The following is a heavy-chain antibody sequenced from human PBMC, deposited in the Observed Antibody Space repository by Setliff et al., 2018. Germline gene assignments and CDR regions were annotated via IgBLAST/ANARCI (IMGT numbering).Heavy chain of an antibody. D-gene: IGHD1-20*01. J-gene: IGHJ4*02. CDR2: VYYSGTA. CDR3: ARDRGSNNSPEDFDY. V-gene: IGHV4-59*01. CDR1: DGSLSTYY. Sequence: LSLTCTVSDGSLSTYYWSWIRQPPGKGLEFIGYVYYSGTANYSPSLRSRVTMSVDTSKTQFSLKLNSMTTADTAVYYCARDRGSNNSPEDFDYWGLGTLVTVSS.